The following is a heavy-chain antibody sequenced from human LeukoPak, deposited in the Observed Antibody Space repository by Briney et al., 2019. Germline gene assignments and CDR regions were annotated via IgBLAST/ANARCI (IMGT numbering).Heavy chain of an antibody. Sequence: ASVKVSCKASGYTFTSYGISWVRQAPGQGLEWMGWISAYNGNTNYAQKLQGRVTMTTDTSTSTAYMELRSLRSDDTAVYYCARADYDFWSGYPDGNWFDPRGPGNPGHRLL. D-gene: IGHD3-3*01. CDR1: GYTFTSYG. CDR3: ARADYDFWSGYPDGNWFDP. V-gene: IGHV1-18*01. CDR2: ISAYNGNT. J-gene: IGHJ5*02.